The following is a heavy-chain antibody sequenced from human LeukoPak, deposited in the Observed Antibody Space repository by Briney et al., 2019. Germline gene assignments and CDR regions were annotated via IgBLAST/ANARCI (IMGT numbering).Heavy chain of an antibody. CDR2: IDSSSSTI. D-gene: IGHD6-13*01. V-gene: IGHV3-48*01. J-gene: IGHJ5*01. Sequence: GGSLRLSCAVSGFPFITYNMNWVRQAPGKGLEWVSYIDSSSSTIYYADSVKGRFTVSRDNAKNSLDLQMNSLRADDTAVYYCARGRYSSRWFDYWGQGSLVTVSS. CDR1: GFPFITYN. CDR3: ARGRYSSRWFDY.